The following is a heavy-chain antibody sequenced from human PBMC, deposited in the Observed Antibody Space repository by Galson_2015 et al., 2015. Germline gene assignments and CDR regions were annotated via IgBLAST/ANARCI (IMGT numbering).Heavy chain of an antibody. Sequence: QSGAEVKKPGESLKISCKGSGYSFTSYWIGWVRQMPGKGLERMGIIYPGDSDTRYSPSFQGQVTISADKSISTAYLQWSSLKASDTAMYYCARHESDYVWGRDYYYYYGMDVWGQGTTVTVSS. CDR3: ARHESDYVWGRDYYYYYGMDV. J-gene: IGHJ6*02. D-gene: IGHD3-16*01. V-gene: IGHV5-51*01. CDR2: IYPGDSDT. CDR1: GYSFTSYW.